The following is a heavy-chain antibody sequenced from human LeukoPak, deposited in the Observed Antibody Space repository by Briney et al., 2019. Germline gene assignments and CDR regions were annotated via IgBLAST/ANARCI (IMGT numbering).Heavy chain of an antibody. CDR1: GGSISSSSYY. CDR3: ARHSGTLYYFDY. V-gene: IGHV4-39*01. CDR2: IYYSGST. J-gene: IGHJ4*02. D-gene: IGHD1-1*01. Sequence: PSETLSLTCTVSGGSISSSSYYWGWIRQPPGNGLEWIGSIYYSGSTYYNPSLKSRVTISVDTSKNQFSLKLSSVTAADTAVYYCARHSGTLYYFDYWGQGTLVTVSS.